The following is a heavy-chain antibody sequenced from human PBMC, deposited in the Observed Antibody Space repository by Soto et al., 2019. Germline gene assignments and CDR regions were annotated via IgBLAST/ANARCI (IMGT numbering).Heavy chain of an antibody. D-gene: IGHD1-26*01. CDR1: GFTFSSYS. Sequence: EVQLVESGGGLVKPGGSLRLSCAASGFTFSSYSMNWVRQAPGKGLEWVSSISSSGGYIYYADSVKARFTISRDNAKNSLSLQMNSLRAEDTAVYYCARKXNGASYNLDDAFDIWGQGTMVTVSS. CDR3: ARKXNGASYNLDDAFDI. V-gene: IGHV3-21*01. J-gene: IGHJ3*02. CDR2: ISSSGGYI.